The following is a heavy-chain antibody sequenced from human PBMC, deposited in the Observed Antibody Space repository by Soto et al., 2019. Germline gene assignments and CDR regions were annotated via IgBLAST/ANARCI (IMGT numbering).Heavy chain of an antibody. Sequence: GESLKISCKGSGYSFTSYWIGWVRQMPGKGLGWMGIIYPGDSGTRYSPSFQGQVTISADKSISTAYLQWSSLKASDTAMYYCARFRGPSKDYYYGMDVWGQGTTVTVSS. CDR2: IYPGDSGT. D-gene: IGHD2-2*01. CDR3: ARFRGPSKDYYYGMDV. CDR1: GYSFTSYW. V-gene: IGHV5-51*01. J-gene: IGHJ6*02.